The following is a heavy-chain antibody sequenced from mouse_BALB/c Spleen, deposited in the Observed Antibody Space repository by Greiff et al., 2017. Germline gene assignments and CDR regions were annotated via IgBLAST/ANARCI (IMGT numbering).Heavy chain of an antibody. J-gene: IGHJ2*01. CDR1: GFTFSSYA. Sequence: EVHLVESGGGLVKPGGSLKLSCAASGFTFSSYAMSWVRQTPEKRLEWVASISSGGSTYYPDSVKGRFTISRDNARNILYLQMSSLRSEDTAMYYCARGGITTVVPFDYWGQGTTLTVSS. CDR2: ISSGGST. CDR3: ARGGITTVVPFDY. V-gene: IGHV5-6-5*01. D-gene: IGHD1-1*01.